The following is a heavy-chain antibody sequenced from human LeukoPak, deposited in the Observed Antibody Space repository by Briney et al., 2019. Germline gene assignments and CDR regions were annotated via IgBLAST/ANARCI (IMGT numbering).Heavy chain of an antibody. CDR2: ISAYNGNT. CDR1: GYTFTSYG. J-gene: IGHJ5*02. Sequence: ASVKVSCKASGYTFTSYGISWVRQAPGQGLEWMGWISAYNGNTNYAQKLQGRVTMTTDTSTSTAYMELRSLRSDDTAVYYCARDLYCSSISCPLGWWFDPWGQGTLVTVSS. D-gene: IGHD2-2*01. V-gene: IGHV1-18*01. CDR3: ARDLYCSSISCPLGWWFDP.